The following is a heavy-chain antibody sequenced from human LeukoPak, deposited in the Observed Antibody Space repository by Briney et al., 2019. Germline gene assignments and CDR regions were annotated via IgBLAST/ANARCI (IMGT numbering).Heavy chain of an antibody. J-gene: IGHJ4*02. Sequence: GGSLRLSCAASGFTFSSYGMHWVRQAPGKGLEWVAVISYDGSNKYYADSVKGRFTISRDNSKNTLYLQMKSLRAEDTAVYYCAKGLGYSYGYLLDYWGQGTLVTVSS. V-gene: IGHV3-30*18. CDR2: ISYDGSNK. D-gene: IGHD5-18*01. CDR3: AKGLGYSYGYLLDY. CDR1: GFTFSSYG.